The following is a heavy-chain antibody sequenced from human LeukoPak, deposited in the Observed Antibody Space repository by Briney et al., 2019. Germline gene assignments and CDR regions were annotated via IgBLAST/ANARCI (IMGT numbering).Heavy chain of an antibody. CDR2: IYDDGSKE. D-gene: IGHD3-3*01. V-gene: IGHV3-33*01. Sequence: GGSLRLSCAASGFTFSNYGIHWVRQAPGKGLEWVAVIYDDGSKEYFAGSVKGRFTISRDNSKNTAVLQMNSLRAEDTAVFYCARDFKSGYVDSWGQGTLVTVSS. J-gene: IGHJ4*02. CDR3: ARDFKSGYVDS. CDR1: GFTFSNYG.